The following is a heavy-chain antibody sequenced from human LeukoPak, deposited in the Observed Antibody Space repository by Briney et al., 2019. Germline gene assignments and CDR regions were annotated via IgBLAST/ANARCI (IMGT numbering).Heavy chain of an antibody. J-gene: IGHJ4*02. CDR3: AREGTMVRGVMNHFDY. CDR1: GDSVSNNNAA. Sequence: SQTLSLTCAISGDSVSNNNAAWNWIRQSPSRGLEWLGRTYYRSKWYNDYPPSVRSRITINPDTSKNQFSLQLNSVTPEDTAVYYCAREGTMVRGVMNHFDYWGQGTLVTVSS. CDR2: TYYRSKWYN. D-gene: IGHD3-10*01. V-gene: IGHV6-1*01.